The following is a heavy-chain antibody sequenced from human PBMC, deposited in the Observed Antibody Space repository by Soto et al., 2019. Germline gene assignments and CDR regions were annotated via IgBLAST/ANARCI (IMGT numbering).Heavy chain of an antibody. D-gene: IGHD3-22*01. CDR2: IYYSGST. Sequence: PSETLSLTCTVSGGSISSGGYYWSWIRQHPGKGLEWIGYIYYSGSTYYNPSLKSRVTISVDTSKNQFSLKLSSVTAADTAVYYCARADYDSSGYYWAYNWFDPWGQGTLVTVSS. CDR3: ARADYDSSGYYWAYNWFDP. J-gene: IGHJ5*02. V-gene: IGHV4-31*03. CDR1: GGSISSGGYY.